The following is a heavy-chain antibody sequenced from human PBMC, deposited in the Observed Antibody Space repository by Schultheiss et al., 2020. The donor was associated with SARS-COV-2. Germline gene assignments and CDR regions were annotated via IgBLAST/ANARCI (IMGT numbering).Heavy chain of an antibody. CDR2: IYYSGST. J-gene: IGHJ4*02. CDR3: ASTSSIAAAATFDY. CDR1: GGSISSSSYY. D-gene: IGHD6-13*01. Sequence: SETLSLTCTVSGGSISSSSYYWGWIRQPPGKGLEWIGYIYYSGSTYYNPSLKSRVTISVDTSKNQFSLKLSSVTAADTAVYYCASTSSIAAAATFDYWGQGTLVTVSS. V-gene: IGHV4-30-4*08.